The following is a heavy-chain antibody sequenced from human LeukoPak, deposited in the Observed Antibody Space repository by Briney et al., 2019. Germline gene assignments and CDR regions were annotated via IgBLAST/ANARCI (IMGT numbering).Heavy chain of an antibody. J-gene: IGHJ4*02. Sequence: PGRSLRLSCAASGFTFSSYAMHWVRQAPGKGLEWVAVISYDGSNKYYADSVKGRFTISRDNSKNTLYLQMNSLRAEDTAVYYCARDRSATTVTTFGYWGQGTLVTVSS. D-gene: IGHD4-17*01. V-gene: IGHV3-30-3*01. CDR2: ISYDGSNK. CDR1: GFTFSSYA. CDR3: ARDRSATTVTTFGY.